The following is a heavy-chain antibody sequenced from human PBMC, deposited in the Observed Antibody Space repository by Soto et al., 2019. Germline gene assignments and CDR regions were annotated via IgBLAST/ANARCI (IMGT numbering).Heavy chain of an antibody. CDR2: IWPDGRNK. V-gene: IGHV3-33*01. Sequence: GGSLRLSCAASGFTFSDYGMHWVRQAPGKGLQWVAFIWPDGRNKYYAESVEGRFTISRDNSKNSLYLQMNSLRDEDTAVYYCAGDGDANSGFGKDYWGQGTLVTVSS. CDR3: AGDGDANSGFGKDY. J-gene: IGHJ4*02. CDR1: GFTFSDYG. D-gene: IGHD3-16*01.